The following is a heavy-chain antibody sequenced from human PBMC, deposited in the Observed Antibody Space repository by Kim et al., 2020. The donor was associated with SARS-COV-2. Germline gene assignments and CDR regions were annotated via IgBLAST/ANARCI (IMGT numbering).Heavy chain of an antibody. V-gene: IGHV4-34*01. CDR2: INHSGST. CDR3: ARGEGIAVAGTRYYFDY. J-gene: IGHJ4*02. CDR1: GGSFSGYY. Sequence: SETLSLTCAVYGGSFSGYYWSWIRQPPGNGLEWIGEINHSGSTNYNPSLKSRVTISVDTSKNQFSLKLSSVTAADTAVYYCARGEGIAVAGTRYYFDYWGQGTLVTVSS. D-gene: IGHD6-19*01.